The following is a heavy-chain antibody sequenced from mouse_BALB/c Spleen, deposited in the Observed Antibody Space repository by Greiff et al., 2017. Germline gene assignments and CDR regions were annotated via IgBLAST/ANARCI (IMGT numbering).Heavy chain of an antibody. D-gene: IGHD1-2*01. Sequence: EVQLKESGGGLVKPGGSLKLSCAASGFTFSSYAMSWVRQSPEKRLEWVAEISSGGSYTYYPDTVTGRFTISRDNAKNTLYLEMSSLRSEDTAMYYCARESTTATRYFDYWGQGTTLTVSS. J-gene: IGHJ2*01. CDR1: GFTFSSYA. V-gene: IGHV5-9-4*01. CDR3: ARESTTATRYFDY. CDR2: ISSGGSYT.